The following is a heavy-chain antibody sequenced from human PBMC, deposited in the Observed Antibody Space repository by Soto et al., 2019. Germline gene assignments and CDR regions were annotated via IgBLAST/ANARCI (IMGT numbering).Heavy chain of an antibody. J-gene: IGHJ6*02. CDR3: ASSIPSGRNWNHNYYYGMDV. Sequence: GGSLRLSCAASGFTFSSYSMNWVRQAPGKGLEWVSSISSSSSYIYYADSVKGRFTISRDNAKNSLYLQMNSLRAEDTAVYYCASSIPSGRNWNHNYYYGMDVWGQGTTVTVSS. CDR2: ISSSSSYI. D-gene: IGHD1-1*01. CDR1: GFTFSSYS. V-gene: IGHV3-21*01.